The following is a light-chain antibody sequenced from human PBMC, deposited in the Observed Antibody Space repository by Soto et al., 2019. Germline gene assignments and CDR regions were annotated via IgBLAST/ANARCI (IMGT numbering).Light chain of an antibody. V-gene: IGLV1-44*01. CDR3: AAWDDSLNGVV. CDR1: SSNIGSNT. J-gene: IGLJ2*01. CDR2: SDN. Sequence: QSVLTQPPSASETPGQRVTISCSGSSSNIGSNTVNWYQHLPGTAPKVLIYSDNQRPSGVPDRFSGSKSDTSAPLAISGLQSEDEADYYCAAWDDSLNGVVFGGGTKLTVL.